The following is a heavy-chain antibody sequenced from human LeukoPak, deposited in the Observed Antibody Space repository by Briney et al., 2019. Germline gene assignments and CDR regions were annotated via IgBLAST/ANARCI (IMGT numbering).Heavy chain of an antibody. CDR2: INHSGST. D-gene: IGHD3-10*01. CDR1: GYSISSGYY. Sequence: SETLSLTCAVSGYSISSGYYWGWIRQPPGKGLEWIGEINHSGSTNYNPSLKSRVTISVDTSKNQFSLKLTSVTAADTAVYYCARDRLLWFGELDFWGLGTLVIVSS. J-gene: IGHJ4*02. V-gene: IGHV4-38-2*02. CDR3: ARDRLLWFGELDF.